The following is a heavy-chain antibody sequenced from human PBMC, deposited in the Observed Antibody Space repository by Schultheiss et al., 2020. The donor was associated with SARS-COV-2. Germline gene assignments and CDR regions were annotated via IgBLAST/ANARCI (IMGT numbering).Heavy chain of an antibody. J-gene: IGHJ3*02. D-gene: IGHD2-2*01. CDR1: GGSISSYY. V-gene: IGHV4-59*08. CDR2: IYYSGST. CDR3: ARSLSMPPYVADAFDI. Sequence: SETLSLTCTDSGGSISSYYWSWIRQPPGKGLEWIGYIYYSGSTNYNPSLKSRVTISVDTSKNQFSLKLSSVTAADTAVYYCARSLSMPPYVADAFDIWGQGTMVTVSS.